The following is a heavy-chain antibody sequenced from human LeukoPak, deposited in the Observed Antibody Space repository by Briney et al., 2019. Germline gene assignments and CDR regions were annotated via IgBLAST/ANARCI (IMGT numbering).Heavy chain of an antibody. V-gene: IGHV1-8*01. Sequence: ASVKVSCKASGYTFTSYDINWVRQATGQGLEWMGWMNPNSGNTGYVQKFQGRVTMTRNTSISTAYMELSSLRSEDTAVYYCARGFFYCSSTSCYGYNWFDPWGQGTLVTVSS. CDR3: ARGFFYCSSTSCYGYNWFDP. J-gene: IGHJ5*02. CDR2: MNPNSGNT. D-gene: IGHD2-2*01. CDR1: GYTFTSYD.